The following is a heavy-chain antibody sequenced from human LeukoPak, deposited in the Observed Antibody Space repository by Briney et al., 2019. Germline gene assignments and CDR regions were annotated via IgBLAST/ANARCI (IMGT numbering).Heavy chain of an antibody. CDR2: INTDGDST. J-gene: IGHJ3*02. CDR3: ARTRGNAFDI. CDR1: GLTFSSDW. D-gene: IGHD3-16*01. V-gene: IGHV3-74*01. Sequence: GGSLRLSCVGSGLTFSSDWMHWDRQAPGKGPVWVSRINTDGDSTVYADSVKGRFTISKDNAKNTLYLQMNSLRLEDTATYYCARTRGNAFDIWGQGTMVTVSS.